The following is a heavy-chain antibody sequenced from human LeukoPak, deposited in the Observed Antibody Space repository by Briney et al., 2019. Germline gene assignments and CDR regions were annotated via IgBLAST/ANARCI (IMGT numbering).Heavy chain of an antibody. CDR2: ISWNSGSI. CDR1: GFTFDDYA. J-gene: IGHJ4*02. D-gene: IGHD2-2*01. CDR3: AKYTDRNIVVVPAGFDY. V-gene: IGHV3-9*01. Sequence: PGRSLRLSCAASGFTFDDYAMHWVRQAPGKGLEWVSGISWNSGSIGYADSVKGRFTISRDNAKNSLYLQMNSLRAEDTALYYCAKYTDRNIVVVPAGFDYWGQGTLVTVSS.